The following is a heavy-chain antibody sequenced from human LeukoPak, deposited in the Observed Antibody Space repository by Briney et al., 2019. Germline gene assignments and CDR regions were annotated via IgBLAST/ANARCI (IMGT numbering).Heavy chain of an antibody. CDR2: ISGDGGST. Sequence: GGSLRLSCAASGFSFDDYAMHWVRQAPGKGLEWVSLISGDGGSTYYADSVKGRFTISRDNSKNSLYLQMNSLRTEDTALYYCAKDKGGYSYGPDYFDYWGQGTLVTVSS. CDR1: GFSFDDYA. D-gene: IGHD5-18*01. J-gene: IGHJ4*02. CDR3: AKDKGGYSYGPDYFDY. V-gene: IGHV3-43*02.